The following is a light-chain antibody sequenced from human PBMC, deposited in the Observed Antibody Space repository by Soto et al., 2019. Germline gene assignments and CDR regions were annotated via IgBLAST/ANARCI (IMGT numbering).Light chain of an antibody. CDR3: CSYTGPSTYVV. Sequence: QSALTQPASVSGSPGQSITISCTGTSSDVGTYDLVSWYQQHPGKAPKLVISAVTERPSGVSDRFSGSKSGNTASLTISGLQTEDEADYYCCSYTGPSTYVVFGGGTKLTVL. CDR2: AVT. J-gene: IGLJ2*01. CDR1: SSDVGTYDL. V-gene: IGLV2-23*02.